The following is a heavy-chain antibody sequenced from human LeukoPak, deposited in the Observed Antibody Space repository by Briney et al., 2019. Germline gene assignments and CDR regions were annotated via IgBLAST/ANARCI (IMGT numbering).Heavy chain of an antibody. CDR2: IKSKTDGGTT. CDR3: TTVDYDSSGYYFPDAFDI. CDR1: GFTFSNAW. V-gene: IGHV3-15*01. Sequence: GGSLRLSCAASGFTFSNAWMSWVRQAPGKGLEWVGRIKSKTDGGTTDYAAPVKGRFTIPRDDSKNTLYLQMNSLKTEDTAVYYCTTVDYDSSGYYFPDAFDIWGQGTMVTVSS. D-gene: IGHD3-22*01. J-gene: IGHJ3*02.